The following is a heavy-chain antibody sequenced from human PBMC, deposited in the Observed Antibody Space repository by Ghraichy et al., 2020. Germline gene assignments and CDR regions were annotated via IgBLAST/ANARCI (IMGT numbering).Heavy chain of an antibody. Sequence: GESLNISCAASGFTFSSYWMSWVRQAPGKGLEWVANIKQGGSEKYYVDSVKGRFTISRDNAKNSLYLQMNSLRPEDTAVYYCARHMVATLEWFDPWGQGTLVTVSS. CDR2: IKQGGSEK. CDR3: ARHMVATLEWFDP. J-gene: IGHJ5*02. D-gene: IGHD5-12*01. CDR1: GFTFSSYW. V-gene: IGHV3-7*03.